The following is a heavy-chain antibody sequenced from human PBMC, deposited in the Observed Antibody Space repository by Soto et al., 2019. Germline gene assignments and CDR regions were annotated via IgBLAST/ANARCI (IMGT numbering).Heavy chain of an antibody. Sequence: SETLSLTCAVYGGSFSGYYWSWIRQPPGKGLEWIGEINHSGSTNYNPSLKSRVTISVDTSKNQFSLKLSSVTAADTAVYYCVRESAGTTYGDYKRDFDYWGQGTLVTVS. CDR1: GGSFSGYY. CDR3: VRESAGTTYGDYKRDFDY. V-gene: IGHV4-34*01. J-gene: IGHJ4*02. D-gene: IGHD4-17*01. CDR2: INHSGST.